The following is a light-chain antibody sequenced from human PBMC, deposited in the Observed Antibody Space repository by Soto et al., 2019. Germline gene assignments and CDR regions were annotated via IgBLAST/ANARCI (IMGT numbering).Light chain of an antibody. J-gene: IGKJ1*01. CDR3: LQDINYPWT. V-gene: IGKV1-6*01. CDR2: GAS. Sequence: IQMTQSTSSLSASVGDRVTITCRASQGIRNDLGWFQQKPGKPPKVLIYGASNLQSGVPPRFSGSGSGTDFTLAISSLQPEDSATYYCLQDINYPWTFGQGTKVDIK. CDR1: QGIRND.